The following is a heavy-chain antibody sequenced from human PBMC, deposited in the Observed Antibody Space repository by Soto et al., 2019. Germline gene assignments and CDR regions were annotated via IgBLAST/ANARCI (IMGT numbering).Heavy chain of an antibody. CDR2: ISSDGTTT. CDR3: AIQDCTNDVCLEAAVTVGGALES. J-gene: IGHJ1*01. Sequence: EVQLVQSGGGLAQPGKSLRLSCAASGFTFRKFWMHWVRQVPGKGPVWVSYISSDGTTTDYADSVKGRFTISGDNAKDTLYLQMDSLRAEDTAVYYCAIQDCTNDVCLEAAVTVGGALESWGQGTLVTVSS. D-gene: IGHD2-8*01. CDR1: GFTFRKFW. V-gene: IGHV3-74*01.